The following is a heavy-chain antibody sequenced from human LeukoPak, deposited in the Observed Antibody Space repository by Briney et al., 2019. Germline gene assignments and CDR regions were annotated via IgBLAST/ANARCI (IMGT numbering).Heavy chain of an antibody. D-gene: IGHD3-16*02. J-gene: IGHJ4*02. Sequence: GGSLRLSCAASGFTFSNFEMNWVRQIPGKGLEWLSFITRSSRIIYYADSVKGRFTISRDNANNSLHLQMNSLRVEDTGIYFCARGSTLEGVISDFWGQGTLVTVSS. CDR3: ARGSTLEGVISDF. CDR2: ITRSSRII. CDR1: GFTFSNFE. V-gene: IGHV3-48*03.